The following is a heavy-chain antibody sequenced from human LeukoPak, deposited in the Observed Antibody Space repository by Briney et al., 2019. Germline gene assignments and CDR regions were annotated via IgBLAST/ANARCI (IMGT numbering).Heavy chain of an antibody. J-gene: IGHJ1*01. V-gene: IGHV4-39*01. CDR2: VYHSGSA. D-gene: IGHD1-26*01. Sequence: KPSETLSLTCTVSGGSISSNSYYWAWLRQPPGKGLEWIGTVYHSGSAYYSPSLKSRVTISVDTSKNQFSLKLFAVAAADTAMYYCARHHSNTYYAFFQYWGQGTLLTVSS. CDR1: GGSISSNSYY. CDR3: ARHHSNTYYAFFQY.